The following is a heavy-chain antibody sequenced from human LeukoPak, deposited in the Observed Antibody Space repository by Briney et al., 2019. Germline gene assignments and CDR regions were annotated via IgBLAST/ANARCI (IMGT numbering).Heavy chain of an antibody. D-gene: IGHD3-22*01. CDR1: GGSFSGYY. CDR2: INHSGST. CDR3: ARGSLRRGYYSNWFDP. J-gene: IGHJ5*02. Sequence: SETPSLTCAVYGGSFSGYYWSWIRQPPGKGLEWIGEINHSGSTNYNPSLKSRVTISVDTSKNQSSLKLSSVTAADTAVYYCARGSLRRGYYSNWFDPWGQGTLVTVSS. V-gene: IGHV4-34*01.